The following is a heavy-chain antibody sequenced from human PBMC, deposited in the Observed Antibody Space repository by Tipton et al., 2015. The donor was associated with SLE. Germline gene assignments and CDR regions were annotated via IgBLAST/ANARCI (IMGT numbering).Heavy chain of an antibody. D-gene: IGHD5-24*01. CDR2: IFSSGDT. V-gene: IGHV4-4*07. CDR3: AREAVDKDGALDI. Sequence: TLSLTCAISGDPRSKNYWTWIRQPAGRGLEWFGRIFSSGDTNYNPSLKSRVTISLDTSKNQVSLRLTSLTAADTAVYYCAREAVDKDGALDIWGQGTTVIVSS. CDR1: GDPRSKNY. J-gene: IGHJ3*02.